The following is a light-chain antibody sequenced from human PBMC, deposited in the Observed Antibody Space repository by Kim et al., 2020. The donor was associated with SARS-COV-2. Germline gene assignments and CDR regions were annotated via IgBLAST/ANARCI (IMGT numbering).Light chain of an antibody. CDR2: GKN. J-gene: IGLJ2*01. CDR3: NSRDSNDNVV. Sequence: VALGQTVRITCQGDSLRSYYATWYQHKPGQAPILVIYGKNNRPSGIPDRFSGSGSGNTASLTITGTQAGDEADYYCNSRDSNDNVVFGGGTKVTVL. CDR1: SLRSYY. V-gene: IGLV3-19*01.